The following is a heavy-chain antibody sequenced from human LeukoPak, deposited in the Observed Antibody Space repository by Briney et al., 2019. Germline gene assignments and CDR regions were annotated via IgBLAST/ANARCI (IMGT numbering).Heavy chain of an antibody. CDR2: INSDGSST. CDR3: ARAPREYSYGTYYFDY. J-gene: IGHJ4*02. D-gene: IGHD5-18*01. CDR1: GFTFSSYW. Sequence: PGGSQRLSCAASGFTFSSYWMHWVRQAPGKGLVWVSRINSDGSSTSYADSVKGRFTISRDNAKNTLYLQMNSLRAEDTAVYYCARAPREYSYGTYYFDYWGQGTLVTVSS. V-gene: IGHV3-74*01.